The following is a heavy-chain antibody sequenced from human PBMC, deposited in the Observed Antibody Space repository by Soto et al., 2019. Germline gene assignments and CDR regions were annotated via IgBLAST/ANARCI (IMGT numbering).Heavy chain of an antibody. Sequence: QVQLQESGPGLVKPSQTLSLTCTVSGGSFSSGDYYWSWIRQPPGKGLEWIGYIYYTGSTYYHPSLKSLVTMSVDTSKNQFSLRLSSVTAADTAVYYCARVPAVGNSDYFDSWGQGTLVTVSS. CDR3: ARVPAVGNSDYFDS. D-gene: IGHD4-4*01. V-gene: IGHV4-30-4*01. J-gene: IGHJ4*02. CDR1: GGSFSSGDYY. CDR2: IYYTGST.